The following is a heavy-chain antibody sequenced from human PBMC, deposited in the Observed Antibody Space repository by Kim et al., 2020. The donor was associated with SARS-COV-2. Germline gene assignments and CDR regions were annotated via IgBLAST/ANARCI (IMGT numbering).Heavy chain of an antibody. D-gene: IGHD2-15*01. CDR2: INPSGGST. CDR3: ARADGYCSGGSCSAYYYYGMDV. CDR1: GYTFTSYY. Sequence: ASVKVSCKASGYTFTSYYMHWVRQAPGQGLEWMGIINPSGGSTSYAQKFQGRVTMTRDTSTSTVYMELSSLRSEDTAVYYCARADGYCSGGSCSAYYYYGMDVWGQGTTVTVSS. J-gene: IGHJ6*02. V-gene: IGHV1-46*01.